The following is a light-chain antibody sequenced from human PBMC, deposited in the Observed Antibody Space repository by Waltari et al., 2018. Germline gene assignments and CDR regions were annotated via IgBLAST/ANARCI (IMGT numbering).Light chain of an antibody. V-gene: IGLV8-61*01. CDR2: STN. J-gene: IGLJ3*02. Sequence: QTVVTQEPSFSVSPGGTVTLTCGLRPGSVSTTYYPSWYQPTPGQAPRPLIYSTNTRSSGVPDRISGSILGNKAALTITGAQADDEADYYCVLYMGGGILFGGGTKLTVL. CDR1: PGSVSTTYY. CDR3: VLYMGGGIL.